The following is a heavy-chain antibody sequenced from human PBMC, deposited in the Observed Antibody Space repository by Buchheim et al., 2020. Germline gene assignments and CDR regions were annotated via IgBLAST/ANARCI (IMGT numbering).Heavy chain of an antibody. CDR2: INKDGSER. V-gene: IGHV3-7*01. CDR1: GFSFNKYW. J-gene: IGHJ6*02. D-gene: IGHD2-2*01. Sequence: EVQLVESGGGLVQPGGSLRLSCAASGFSFNKYWMNWVRQAPGKGLEWVANINKDGSERDYVDSVKGRFTISRDNAKNSLYLQMNSLRAEDTAVYYCVRDFPIVEVPAAIRGSGDYYFYYGLDVWGQGTT. CDR3: VRDFPIVEVPAAIRGSGDYYFYYGLDV.